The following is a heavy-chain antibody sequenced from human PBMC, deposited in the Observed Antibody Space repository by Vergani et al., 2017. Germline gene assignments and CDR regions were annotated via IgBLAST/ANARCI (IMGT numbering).Heavy chain of an antibody. D-gene: IGHD3-10*01. Sequence: EVQLLESGGGLVQPAGSLRLTCAASEFTFSNYAMNWVRQAPGKGLDWVSGISGSGVSAYYTDSVKGRFTISRDNSKNILFLQMNNLRTEDTAKYYCAKQYFISGNYLFVYWCQGTLVTVSS. CDR3: AKQYFISGNYLFVY. CDR2: ISGSGVSA. V-gene: IGHV3-23*01. CDR1: EFTFSNYA. J-gene: IGHJ4*02.